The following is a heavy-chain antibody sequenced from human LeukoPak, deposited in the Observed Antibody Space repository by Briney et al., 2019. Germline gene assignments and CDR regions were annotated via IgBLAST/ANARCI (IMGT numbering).Heavy chain of an antibody. J-gene: IGHJ3*01. V-gene: IGHV3-33*01. CDR1: GFIFSTYD. CDR3: AGENVAVAVHAFDL. CDR2: TWYDGRNK. Sequence: GGSLRLSCVASGFIFSTYDMHWVRQTPGKGLEWLAVTWYDGRNKFADSVKGRFTISRDRSKNTLYLHMNGLGADDTAVYYCAGENVAVAVHAFDLWGQGTMVTVSS. D-gene: IGHD6-19*01.